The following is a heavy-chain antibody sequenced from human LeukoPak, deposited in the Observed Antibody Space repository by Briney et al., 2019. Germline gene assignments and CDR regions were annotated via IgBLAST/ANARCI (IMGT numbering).Heavy chain of an antibody. CDR1: GFTFSSYS. Sequence: GGSLRLSCAASGFTFSSYSMNWVRQAPGEGLEWVSSISSSSSYIYYADSVKGRFTISRDNAKNSLYLQMNSLRAEDTAVYYCARDSPRGTIFGVVIQYYYMDVWGKGATVTVSS. D-gene: IGHD3-3*01. V-gene: IGHV3-21*01. CDR2: ISSSSSYI. J-gene: IGHJ6*03. CDR3: ARDSPRGTIFGVVIQYYYMDV.